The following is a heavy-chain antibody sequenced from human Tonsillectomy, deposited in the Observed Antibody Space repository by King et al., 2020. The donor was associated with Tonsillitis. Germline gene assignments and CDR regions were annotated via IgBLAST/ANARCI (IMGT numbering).Heavy chain of an antibody. CDR1: GFTFSSYG. J-gene: IGHJ6*02. D-gene: IGHD2-15*01. CDR3: AKDLGGYCSGGSCFPHYYDMDV. Sequence: VQLVESGGGVVQPGRSLRLSCAASGFTFSSYGMHWVRQAPGKGLEWVAVISYDGSNKYYADSVKGRFTISRDNSKNTLYLQMNSLRAEDTAVYYCAKDLGGYCSGGSCFPHYYDMDVWGLGTTVTVSS. CDR2: ISYDGSNK. V-gene: IGHV3-30*18.